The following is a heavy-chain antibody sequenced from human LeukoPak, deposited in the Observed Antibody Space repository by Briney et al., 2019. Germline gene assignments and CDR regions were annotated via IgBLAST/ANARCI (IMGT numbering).Heavy chain of an antibody. CDR1: GFTVSYYG. V-gene: IGHV3-33*01. CDR2: IWYDGSNK. Sequence: GGSLRLSCAASGFTVSYYGMHWVRQAPGKGLEWVAVIWYDGSNKYYADSVKGRFTLSRDNSKNALDLQMNSLRAEDTAVYYCAREGVGATAFQNYFDYWGQGILVTVSS. D-gene: IGHD1-26*01. CDR3: AREGVGATAFQNYFDY. J-gene: IGHJ4*02.